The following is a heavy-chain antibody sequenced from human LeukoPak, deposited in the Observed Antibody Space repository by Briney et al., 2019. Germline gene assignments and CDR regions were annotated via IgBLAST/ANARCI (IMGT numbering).Heavy chain of an antibody. J-gene: IGHJ4*02. CDR1: GFTFSSYS. CDR3: ASSGSYRFDY. Sequence: GGSLRLSCAASGFTFSSYSMNWVRQAPGKGLEWVSHITASGTAMFYADSVKGRFTISRDNAKNPLYLQMNSLRDEDTAVYYCASSGSYRFDYWGQGTLVTVSS. CDR2: ITASGTAM. V-gene: IGHV3-48*02. D-gene: IGHD1-26*01.